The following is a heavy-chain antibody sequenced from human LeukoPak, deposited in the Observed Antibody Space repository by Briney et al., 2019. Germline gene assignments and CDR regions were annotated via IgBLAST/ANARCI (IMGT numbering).Heavy chain of an antibody. V-gene: IGHV3-30*02. CDR2: IRYDGSNK. J-gene: IGHJ4*02. CDR1: GIIFSNYG. Sequence: GGSLRLSCEASGIIFSNYGMNWVRQAPGKGLEWVAFIRYDGSNKYYADSVKGRFTISRDNSKNTLYLQMNSLRAEDTAVYYCAKDLTSPLRYFDWLSWGQGTLVTVSS. D-gene: IGHD3-9*01. CDR3: AKDLTSPLRYFDWLS.